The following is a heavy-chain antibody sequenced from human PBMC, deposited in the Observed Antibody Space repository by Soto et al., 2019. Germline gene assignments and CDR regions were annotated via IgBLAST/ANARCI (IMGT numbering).Heavy chain of an antibody. J-gene: IGHJ5*02. D-gene: IGHD3-22*01. CDR3: ARGPYDTYYYDSSGYYLFDP. CDR1: GGSISSGGYY. Sequence: LSLTCTVSGGSISSGGYYWSWIRQHPGKGLEWIGYIYYSGSTYYNPSLKSRVTISVDTSKNQLSLKLSSVTAADTAVYYCARGPYDTYYYDSSGYYLFDPWGQGTLVTVSS. CDR2: IYYSGST. V-gene: IGHV4-31*03.